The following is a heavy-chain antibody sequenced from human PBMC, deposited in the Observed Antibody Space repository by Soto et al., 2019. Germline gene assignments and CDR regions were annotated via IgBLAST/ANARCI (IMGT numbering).Heavy chain of an antibody. CDR3: ASPTSSSGGSCYNRDY. CDR2: IYHSGST. CDR1: GGSISSSNW. V-gene: IGHV4-4*02. J-gene: IGHJ4*02. D-gene: IGHD2-15*01. Sequence: SETLSLTCGVSGGSISSSNWWSWVRQPPGKGLEWIGEIYHSGSTNYNPSLKSRVTISVDKSKNQFSLKLSSVTAADTAVYYCASPTSSSGGSCYNRDYWGQGTLVTVSS.